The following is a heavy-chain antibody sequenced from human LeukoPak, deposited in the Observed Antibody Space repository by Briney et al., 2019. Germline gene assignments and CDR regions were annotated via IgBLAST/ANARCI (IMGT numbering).Heavy chain of an antibody. V-gene: IGHV3-21*01. CDR1: GFTFSSYS. CDR3: ARDRSGLLWFGELNNFDY. CDR2: ISSSSSYI. Sequence: GGSLRLSCAASGFTFSSYSMNWVRQAPGKGLEWVSSISSSSSYIYYADSVKGRFTISRDNAKNSLYLQMNSLRAEDTAVYYCARDRSGLLWFGELNNFDYWGQGTLVTVSS. J-gene: IGHJ4*02. D-gene: IGHD3-10*01.